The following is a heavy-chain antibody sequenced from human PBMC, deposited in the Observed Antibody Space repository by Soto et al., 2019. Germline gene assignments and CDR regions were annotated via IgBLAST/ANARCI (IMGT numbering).Heavy chain of an antibody. CDR3: ARPAAAGTSTDFAFDI. D-gene: IGHD6-13*01. Sequence: GASVKVSCKASGGTFSSYAISWVRQAPGQGLEWMGGIIPIFGTANYAQKFQGRVTITADESTSTAYMELSSLRSEDTAVYYCARPAAAGTSTDFAFDIWGQGTMVTVSS. CDR1: GGTFSSYA. CDR2: IIPIFGTA. J-gene: IGHJ3*02. V-gene: IGHV1-69*13.